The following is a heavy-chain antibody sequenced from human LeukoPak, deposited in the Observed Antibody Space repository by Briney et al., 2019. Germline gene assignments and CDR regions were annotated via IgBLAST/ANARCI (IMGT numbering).Heavy chain of an antibody. Sequence: GESLKISCKGSGYSFTSYWIGWVRQMPGKGLEWMGIIYPGDSDTRYSPSFQGQVTISADKSISTAYLQWSSPKASDTAMYYCARPFSFEGATPGFDIWGQGTMVTVSS. V-gene: IGHV5-51*01. J-gene: IGHJ3*02. D-gene: IGHD1-26*01. CDR2: IYPGDSDT. CDR3: ARPFSFEGATPGFDI. CDR1: GYSFTSYW.